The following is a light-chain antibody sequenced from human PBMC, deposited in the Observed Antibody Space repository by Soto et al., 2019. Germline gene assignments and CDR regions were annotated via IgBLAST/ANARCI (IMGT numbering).Light chain of an antibody. Sequence: QSVVAQPPSASWTPGQRVTISCSGSSSNVGTNTVHWYQHLPGTAPKLLIYGNNQRPSGVPDRFSGSSSGTSASLAISGLRSEDESDYYCATWDDSLNGYVFGTGTKVTVL. CDR3: ATWDDSLNGYV. CDR1: SSNVGTNT. V-gene: IGLV1-44*01. J-gene: IGLJ1*01. CDR2: GNN.